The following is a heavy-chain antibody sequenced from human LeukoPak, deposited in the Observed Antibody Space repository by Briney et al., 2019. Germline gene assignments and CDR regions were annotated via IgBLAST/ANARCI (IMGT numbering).Heavy chain of an antibody. Sequence: GASVKVSCKASGYTFTGYSVHWVRQAPGQGLEWLGWFNPASGGTNFAQKFQGRVTMTRDTSITTAYLELSSLRSDDTAVYYCARNWASYDFGDYDFFDYWGQGILVTVSS. CDR2: FNPASGGT. D-gene: IGHD4-17*01. CDR1: GYTFTGYS. CDR3: ARNWASYDFGDYDFFDY. J-gene: IGHJ4*02. V-gene: IGHV1-2*02.